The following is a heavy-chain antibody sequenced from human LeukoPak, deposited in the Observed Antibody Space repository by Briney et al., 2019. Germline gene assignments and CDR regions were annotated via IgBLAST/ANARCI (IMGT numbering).Heavy chain of an antibody. CDR1: GVSISNYY. D-gene: IGHD3-9*01. CDR3: ARGYFY. Sequence: SETLSLTCIVSGVSISNYYWSWIRQPPGKGLEWIGYIYNRGRTSYNPYFKGRVSISADMPRNQVSLRLTSVTAADTAVYYCARGYFYWGQGVLVTVSS. V-gene: IGHV4-4*08. J-gene: IGHJ4*02. CDR2: IYNRGRT.